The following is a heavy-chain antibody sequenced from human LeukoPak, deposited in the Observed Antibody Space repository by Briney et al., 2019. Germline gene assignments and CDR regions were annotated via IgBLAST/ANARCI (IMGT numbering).Heavy chain of an antibody. CDR2: ISAYNGDT. V-gene: IGHV1-18*01. J-gene: IGHJ4*02. CDR1: GYTFTSYG. Sequence: RASVKVSCKASGYTFTSYGFSWVRQAPGQGLEWMGWISAYNGDTKYALRYQGRVTLTTDTSTGTAYMALRSLRYDDTAVYYCARDYRARVGRHSDLGGECDYWGQGTLVTVSS. D-gene: IGHD1-26*01. CDR3: ARDYRARVGRHSDLGGECDY.